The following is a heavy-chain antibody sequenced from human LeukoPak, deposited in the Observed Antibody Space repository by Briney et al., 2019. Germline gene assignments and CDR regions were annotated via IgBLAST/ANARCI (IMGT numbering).Heavy chain of an antibody. Sequence: SQTLSLTCTVSGGSISSGSYYWSWIRQPAGKGLEWIGRIYTSGSTNYNPSLKSRVTISVDTSKNQFSLKLSSVTAADTAVYYCARHPTMQQLGYYFDYWGQGTLVTVSS. J-gene: IGHJ4*02. CDR2: IYTSGST. D-gene: IGHD6-13*01. CDR1: GGSISSGSYY. CDR3: ARHPTMQQLGYYFDY. V-gene: IGHV4-61*02.